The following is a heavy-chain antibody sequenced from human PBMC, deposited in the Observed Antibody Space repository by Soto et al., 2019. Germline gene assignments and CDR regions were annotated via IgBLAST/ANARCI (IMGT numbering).Heavy chain of an antibody. Sequence: ESGGGLVQPGGSLRLSCAASGFIFSTYAMNWVRQAPGKGLELVAGIDQSGGTAYYAESVRGRFAISRDNSINTLYLQMSRLRAEDTALYYCAHPRGYGVFDAVDIWGQGTMVTVSS. CDR3: AHPRGYGVFDAVDI. V-gene: IGHV3-23*01. J-gene: IGHJ3*02. CDR2: IDQSGGTA. CDR1: GFIFSTYA. D-gene: IGHD4-17*01.